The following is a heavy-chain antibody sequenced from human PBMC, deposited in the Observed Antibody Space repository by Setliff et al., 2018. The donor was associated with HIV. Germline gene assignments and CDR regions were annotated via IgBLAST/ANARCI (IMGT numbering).Heavy chain of an antibody. CDR1: GGSISSTNW. Sequence: SETLSLTCAVSGGSISSTNWWSWVRQPPGKGLEWIGSIYYSGNTYYNPSLKSRVTISVDTSKNQFSLKLSSVTAADTAVYYCASSVAGSGPNWFDPWGQGTLVTVSS. CDR3: ASSVAGSGPNWFDP. D-gene: IGHD6-19*01. V-gene: IGHV4-39*01. CDR2: IYYSGNT. J-gene: IGHJ5*02.